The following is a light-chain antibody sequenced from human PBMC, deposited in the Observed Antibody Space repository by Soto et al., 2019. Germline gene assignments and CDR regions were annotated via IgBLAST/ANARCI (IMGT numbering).Light chain of an antibody. Sequence: QSGLTRPPSVSAAPGQRVTISCTGSSSNIGAGYDVHWYQQLPGTAPKLLIYGNNNRPSGVPDRFSGSKSGTSASLAVTGLQAEDEADYYCQSYATGLSVLYVFGTGTKVTVL. CDR3: QSYATGLSVLYV. V-gene: IGLV1-40*01. CDR1: SSNIGAGYD. J-gene: IGLJ1*01. CDR2: GNN.